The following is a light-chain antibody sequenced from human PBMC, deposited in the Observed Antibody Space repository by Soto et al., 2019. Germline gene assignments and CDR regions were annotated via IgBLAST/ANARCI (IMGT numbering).Light chain of an antibody. J-gene: IGKJ4*01. Sequence: DIQMTQSPSTLSASVGDRVTITCRASQSIGSWLAWYQQKPGKAPKLLIYKASSLESGVPSRFSGSGSWTEFALTISSLQPDDFATYYCQQYNNYSPLTFGGGTKV. CDR2: KAS. CDR3: QQYNNYSPLT. V-gene: IGKV1-5*03. CDR1: QSIGSW.